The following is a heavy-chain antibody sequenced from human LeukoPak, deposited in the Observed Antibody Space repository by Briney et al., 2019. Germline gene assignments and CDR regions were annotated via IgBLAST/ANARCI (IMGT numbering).Heavy chain of an antibody. CDR1: GYTFTSYG. D-gene: IGHD2-21*01. J-gene: IGHJ4*02. CDR3: ARVDFLWANLFDY. Sequence: ASVKVSCKASGYTFTSYGISWVRQAPGQGLEWMGWISAYNGNTNYAQKLQGRVTMTTDTSTSTVYMELRSLRSDDTAVYYCARVDFLWANLFDYWGQGTLVTVSS. CDR2: ISAYNGNT. V-gene: IGHV1-18*01.